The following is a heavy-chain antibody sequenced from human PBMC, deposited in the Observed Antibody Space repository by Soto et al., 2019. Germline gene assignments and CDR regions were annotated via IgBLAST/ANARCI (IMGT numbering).Heavy chain of an antibody. CDR3: ARVTDHSSSSRTPFDP. J-gene: IGHJ5*02. Sequence: PSETLSLTCAVSGGSISSSNWWSWVRQPPGKGLEWIGEIYHSGSTNYNPSLKSRVTISVDKSKNQFSLKLSSVTAADKAVYYRARVTDHSSSSRTPFDPWGQGTLVTVSS. CDR1: GGSISSSNW. V-gene: IGHV4-4*02. CDR2: IYHSGST. D-gene: IGHD6-6*01.